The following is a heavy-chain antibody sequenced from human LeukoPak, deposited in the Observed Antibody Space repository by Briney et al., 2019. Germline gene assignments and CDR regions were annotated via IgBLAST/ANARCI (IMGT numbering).Heavy chain of an antibody. CDR2: VYISGST. V-gene: IGHV4-61*02. D-gene: IGHD3-22*01. CDR3: ARVTGYMIEDHFDY. Sequence: SETLSLTCTVSGGSISSGSYYWTWIRQPAGKGLEWIGRVYISGSTNYNPSLKSRVTISVDTSKNHFSLKLTSVTAADTAIYYCARVTGYMIEDHFDYWGQGTLVTVSS. CDR1: GGSISSGSYY. J-gene: IGHJ4*02.